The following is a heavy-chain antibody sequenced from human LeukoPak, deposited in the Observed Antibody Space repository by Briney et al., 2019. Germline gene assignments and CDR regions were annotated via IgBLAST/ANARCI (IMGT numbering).Heavy chain of an antibody. J-gene: IGHJ4*02. V-gene: IGHV4-61*01. Sequence: SETLSLTCTVSGGSISSGSYYWGWIRQPPGKGLEWIGYIYYSGSTDYNPSLKSRVTISVDTSKNQFSLKLSSVTAADTAVYYCARDQANYDFWSGSSLGYWGQGTLVTVSS. D-gene: IGHD3-3*01. CDR3: ARDQANYDFWSGSSLGY. CDR2: IYYSGST. CDR1: GGSISSGSYY.